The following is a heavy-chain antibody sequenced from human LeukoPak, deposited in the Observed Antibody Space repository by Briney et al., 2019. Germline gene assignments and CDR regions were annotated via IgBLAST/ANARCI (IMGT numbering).Heavy chain of an antibody. D-gene: IGHD2-2*01. Sequence: GASVKVSCKASGYNFNSYGISWLRQVPGQGLEWMGWISGYNGLTRYGKNVQGRVTLTTDTSTRTAYMELRSLRSDDTAVYYCARDFGRYCSSTSCSDAFDIWGQGTMVTVSS. V-gene: IGHV1-18*01. CDR2: ISGYNGLT. CDR3: ARDFGRYCSSTSCSDAFDI. J-gene: IGHJ3*02. CDR1: GYNFNSYG.